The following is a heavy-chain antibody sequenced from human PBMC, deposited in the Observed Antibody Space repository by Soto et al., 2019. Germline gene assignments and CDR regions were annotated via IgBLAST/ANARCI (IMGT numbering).Heavy chain of an antibody. CDR3: XXXXXXXXXXWXCDV. J-gene: IGHJ6*02. CDR2: IYYSGIT. V-gene: IGHV4-61*01. Sequence: QVQLQESGPGLVKPSETLSLTCTVSGGSVSSGSYYWSWIRQPPGKGLEWIGYIYYSGITNHNPSLKXXXXXXXXXXXXXXXXXXXXXXXXXXXXXXXXXXXXXXXXXWXCDVWGQGTTVTVSS. CDR1: GGSVSSGSYY.